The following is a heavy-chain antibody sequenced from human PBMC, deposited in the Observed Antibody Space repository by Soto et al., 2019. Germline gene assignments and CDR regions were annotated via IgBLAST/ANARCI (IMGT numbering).Heavy chain of an antibody. V-gene: IGHV1-24*01. CDR3: ATRYSSSPFDAFDI. CDR2: FDPEDGET. CDR1: GYTLTELS. Sequence: ASVKVSCKVSGYTLTELSMHWVRQAPGKGLEWMGGFDPEDGETIYAQKFQGRVTMTEDTSTDTAYMELSSLRSEDTAVYYCATRYSSSPFDAFDIWGQGTMVTVSS. D-gene: IGHD6-6*01. J-gene: IGHJ3*02.